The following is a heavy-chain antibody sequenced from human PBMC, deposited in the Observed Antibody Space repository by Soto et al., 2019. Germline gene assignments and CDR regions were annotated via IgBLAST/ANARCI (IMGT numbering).Heavy chain of an antibody. J-gene: IGHJ5*02. V-gene: IGHV1-69*08. CDR1: GGTFSSYT. CDR2: IIPILGIA. D-gene: IGHD3-22*01. CDR3: ARDPLDYYDSSVTSGYNWFGP. Sequence: QVQLVQSGAEVKKPGSSVKVSCKASGGTFSSYTISWVRQAPGQGLEWMGRIIPILGIANYAQKFQGRVTITDDKSTSTAYMELSSLRSEDTAVYYCARDPLDYYDSSVTSGYNWFGPWGQGTLVTVSS.